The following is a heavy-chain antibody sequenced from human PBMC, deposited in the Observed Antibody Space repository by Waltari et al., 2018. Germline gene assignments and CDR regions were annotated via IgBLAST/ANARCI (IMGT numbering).Heavy chain of an antibody. CDR3: ARGSINSLDDY. CDR1: GGSISSSSYY. D-gene: IGHD1-1*01. CDR2: IYYSGST. J-gene: IGHJ4*02. V-gene: IGHV4-39*07. Sequence: QLQLQESGPGLVKPSETLSLTCTVSGGSISSSSYYWGWIRQPPGKGLEWIGSIYYSGSTYYNPSLKSRVTMTRDTSTSTVYMELSSLRSEDTAVYYCARGSINSLDDYWGQGTLVTVSS.